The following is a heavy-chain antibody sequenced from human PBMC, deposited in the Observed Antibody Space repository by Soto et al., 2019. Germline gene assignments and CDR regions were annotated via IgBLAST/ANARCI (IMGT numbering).Heavy chain of an antibody. D-gene: IGHD3-16*01. CDR2: ISGSGGST. J-gene: IGHJ5*02. CDR3: AKNGIRDYDYIWGNRENWFDP. V-gene: IGHV3-23*01. Sequence: GGSLRLSCAASGFTFSSYAMSWVRQAPGKGLEWVSAISGSGGSTYYADSVKGRFTISRDNSKNTLYLQMNSLRAEDTAVYYCAKNGIRDYDYIWGNRENWFDPWGQGTLVTVSS. CDR1: GFTFSSYA.